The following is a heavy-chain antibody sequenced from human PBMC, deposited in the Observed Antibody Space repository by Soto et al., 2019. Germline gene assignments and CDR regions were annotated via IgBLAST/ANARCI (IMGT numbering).Heavy chain of an antibody. Sequence: SETLSLTCTVSGGSISSYYWSWIRQPPGKGLEWIGYIYYSGSTNYNPSLKSRVTISVDTSKNQFSLKLSSVTAADTAVYYCARHKTYYDFRSGYLAFDIWGQGTMVTVSS. CDR3: ARHKTYYDFRSGYLAFDI. V-gene: IGHV4-59*08. J-gene: IGHJ3*02. CDR2: IYYSGST. D-gene: IGHD3-3*01. CDR1: GGSISSYY.